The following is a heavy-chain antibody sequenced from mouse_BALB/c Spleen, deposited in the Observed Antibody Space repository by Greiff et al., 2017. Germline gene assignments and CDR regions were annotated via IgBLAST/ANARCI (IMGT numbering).Heavy chain of an antibody. CDR2: INPSTGYT. J-gene: IGHJ3*01. Sequence: VQLQQSGAELAKPGASVKMSCKASGYTFTSYWMHWVKQRPGQGLEWIGYINPSTGYTEYNQKFKDKATLTADKSSSTAYMQLSSLTSEDSAVYYCAREGTPWFAYWGQGTLVTVSA. V-gene: IGHV1-7*01. CDR1: GYTFTSYW. CDR3: AREGTPWFAY.